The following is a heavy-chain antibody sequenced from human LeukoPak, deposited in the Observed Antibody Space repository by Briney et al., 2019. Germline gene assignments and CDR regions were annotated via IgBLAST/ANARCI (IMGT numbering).Heavy chain of an antibody. CDR2: ISGSGGST. J-gene: IGHJ4*02. V-gene: IGHV3-23*01. D-gene: IGHD3-9*01. CDR3: AKLYDILTGYRDWFDY. CDR1: GFTFSSYA. Sequence: PGGSLRLSCAASGFTFSSYAMSWVRQAPGKGLEWVSAISGSGGSTYYADSVKGRFTISRDNSKNTLYLQMNSLRAEDTAVYYCAKLYDILTGYRDWFDYWGQGTLVTVSS.